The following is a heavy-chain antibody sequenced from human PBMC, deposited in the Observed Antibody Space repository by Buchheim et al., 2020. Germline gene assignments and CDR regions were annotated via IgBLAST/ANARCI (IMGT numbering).Heavy chain of an antibody. Sequence: EVQLVESGGGLVQPGGSLTVSCAASGFTFSNYWMNWVRQAPGKGLEWVANIKQDGSEKNYVDSVEGRFTISRDNGDKSIYLEVSSLRVEDTGVYYCARGSTTVTAKGYFDYWGQGAL. CDR3: ARGSTTVTAKGYFDY. J-gene: IGHJ4*02. V-gene: IGHV3-7*03. D-gene: IGHD4-17*01. CDR1: GFTFSNYW. CDR2: IKQDGSEK.